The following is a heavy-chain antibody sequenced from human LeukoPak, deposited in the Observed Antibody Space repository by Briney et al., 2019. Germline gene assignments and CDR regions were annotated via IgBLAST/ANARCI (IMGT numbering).Heavy chain of an antibody. D-gene: IGHD3-9*01. CDR2: MYNSETT. V-gene: IGHV4-59*08. Sequence: SETLSLTCTISGGSISDYYWSWIRQPPGKRLEWIAYMYNSETTKYNPSLRSRVTISMDTSKNQFSLKLSSVTAADTASYYCARHILTAGSLEWGQGTLVTVSS. CDR1: GGSISDYY. J-gene: IGHJ1*01. CDR3: ARHILTAGSLE.